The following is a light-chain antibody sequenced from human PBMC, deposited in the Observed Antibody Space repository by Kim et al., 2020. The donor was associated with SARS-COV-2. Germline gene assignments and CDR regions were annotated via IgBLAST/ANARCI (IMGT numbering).Light chain of an antibody. CDR1: HSITGW. J-gene: IGKJ2*01. CDR3: QQYNSYRYT. CDR2: EAS. V-gene: IGKV1-5*01. Sequence: SAFVGDRVTITCRARHSITGWVAWYQQKPGKAPKLVIYEASSFESGVPSRFSGSGSGTEFTLTISSLQPDDFATYYCQQYNSYRYTFGQGTKLEI.